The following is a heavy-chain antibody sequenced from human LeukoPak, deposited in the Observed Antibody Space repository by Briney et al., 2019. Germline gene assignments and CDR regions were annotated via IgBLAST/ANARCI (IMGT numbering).Heavy chain of an antibody. V-gene: IGHV4-59*01. Sequence: NPSETLSLTCTVSGGSISSYYWTWIRQPPGKGLEWIGYIYYSGSTNYNPSLKSRVTTSVDTSKNQFSLKLTSVTAADTAVYYCARGVNSGYFDYCGQGTLVTVSS. CDR3: ARGVNSGYFDY. D-gene: IGHD1-26*01. CDR1: GGSISSYY. J-gene: IGHJ4*02. CDR2: IYYSGST.